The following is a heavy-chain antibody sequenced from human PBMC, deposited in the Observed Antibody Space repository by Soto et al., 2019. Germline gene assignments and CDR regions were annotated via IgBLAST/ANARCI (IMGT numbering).Heavy chain of an antibody. Sequence: EVQLLESGGGLVQPGGSLRLSCGASGFSLSSYVMSWVRQAPGTGLECVSAIATSGDTYYADSVKGRFTISRDNSKNPRDLQMNSLRAGDTALYYGAGSSTLLSDGMDVWGQGTTFTVSS. CDR2: IATSGDT. D-gene: IGHD6-13*01. CDR3: AGSSTLLSDGMDV. V-gene: IGHV3-23*01. CDR1: GFSLSSYV. J-gene: IGHJ6*02.